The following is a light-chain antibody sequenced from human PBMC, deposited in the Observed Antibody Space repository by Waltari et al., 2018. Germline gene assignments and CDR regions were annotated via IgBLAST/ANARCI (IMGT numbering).Light chain of an antibody. CDR1: QSISKY. V-gene: IGKV3-20*01. CDR2: HAS. Sequence: EIVLTQSPGTLSLSQGERATLSCRASQSISKYLAWYQQKPGQAPRLLIDHASSRAAGIPDRFSGSGSGTDFSLTISRLEPEDFAVYYCQHYESLPVTFGQGTKVEIK. J-gene: IGKJ1*01. CDR3: QHYESLPVT.